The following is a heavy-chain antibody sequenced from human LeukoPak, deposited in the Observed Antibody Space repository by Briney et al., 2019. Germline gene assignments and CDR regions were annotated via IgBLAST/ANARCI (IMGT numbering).Heavy chain of an antibody. CDR1: GGTFSSYA. J-gene: IGHJ4*02. CDR2: ISTYNGDT. V-gene: IGHV1-18*01. CDR3: ARDPSNTSGWYIYFDY. D-gene: IGHD6-19*01. Sequence: GASVKVSCKASGGTFSSYAISWVRQAPGQGLEWMGWISTYNGDTRFPQNLQGRVTMTTDTSTNTAYMELRSLRSDGTAVYYCARDPSNTSGWYIYFDYWAQGTLVTVSS.